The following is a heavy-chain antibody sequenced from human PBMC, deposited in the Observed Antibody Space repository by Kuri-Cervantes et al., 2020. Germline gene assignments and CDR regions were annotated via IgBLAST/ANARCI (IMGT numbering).Heavy chain of an antibody. D-gene: IGHD3-10*01. J-gene: IGHJ4*02. Sequence: GSLRLSCSVSGGSISSGYYWGWIRQPPGKGLEWIGSIYHSGSTYYNPSLKSRVTISVDTSKNQFSLKLSSVTAADTAVYYCAREVRGVISQIDYWGQGTLVTVSS. CDR3: AREVRGVISQIDY. CDR1: GGSISSGYY. V-gene: IGHV4-38-2*02. CDR2: IYHSGST.